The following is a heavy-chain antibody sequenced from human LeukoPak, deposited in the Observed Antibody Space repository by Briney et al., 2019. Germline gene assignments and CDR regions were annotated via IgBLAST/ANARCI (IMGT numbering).Heavy chain of an antibody. CDR1: GGTFSSYA. V-gene: IGHV1-69*13. Sequence: SVKVSCKASGGTFSSYAISWVRQAPGQGLEWMGGIIPIFGTANYAQKFQGRVTITAEESTSTAYMELSSLRSEDTAVYYCAREGPPLYGGKTPLYYWGQGTLVTVSS. D-gene: IGHD4-23*01. J-gene: IGHJ4*02. CDR3: AREGPPLYGGKTPLYY. CDR2: IIPIFGTA.